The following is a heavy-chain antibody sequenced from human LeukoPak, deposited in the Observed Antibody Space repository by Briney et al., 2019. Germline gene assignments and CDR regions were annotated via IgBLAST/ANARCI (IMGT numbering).Heavy chain of an antibody. J-gene: IGHJ4*02. Sequence: SETLSLTCDVSGGSIDSTNWWNWVRQPPGKGLEWIGEIHHDGIINYNPSLKSRVTLSVDKSKNQFSLRLNSVTAADTAMYYCARSHDHLWGNYPDYWGQGTLVTVSS. V-gene: IGHV4/OR15-8*01. CDR2: IHHDGII. CDR1: GGSIDSTNW. D-gene: IGHD3-16*02. CDR3: ARSHDHLWGNYPDY.